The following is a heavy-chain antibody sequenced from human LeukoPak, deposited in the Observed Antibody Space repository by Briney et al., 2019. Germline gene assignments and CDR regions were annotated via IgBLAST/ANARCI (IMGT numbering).Heavy chain of an antibody. V-gene: IGHV3-30-3*01. D-gene: IGHD1-26*01. J-gene: IGHJ4*02. CDR1: GFTFSSYA. CDR3: ARETDYSGSYYFDY. Sequence: AGGSLRLSCAASGFTFSSYAMHWVRQAPGKGLEWVEVISYDGSNKYYADSVKGRFTISRDNSKNTLYLQMNSLRAEDTAVYYCARETDYSGSYYFDYWGQGTLVTVSS. CDR2: ISYDGSNK.